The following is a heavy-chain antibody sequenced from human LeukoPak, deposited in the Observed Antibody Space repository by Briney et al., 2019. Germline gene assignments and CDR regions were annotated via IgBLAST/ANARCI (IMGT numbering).Heavy chain of an antibody. J-gene: IGHJ4*02. CDR2: IKADASEE. V-gene: IGHV3-7*01. CDR3: ARQPQHEAYFDY. CDR1: GFTFDRFW. Sequence: GGSLTLSCVASGFTFDRFWMSWVRQAPGKGLEWVANIKADASEEKYLDSVKARFKISRDNAADSLFLQMNSLRAEDTAVYYCARQPQHEAYFDYWGQGALVTVSS.